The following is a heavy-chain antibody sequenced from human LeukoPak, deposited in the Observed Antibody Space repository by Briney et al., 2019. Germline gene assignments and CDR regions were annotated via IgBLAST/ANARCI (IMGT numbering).Heavy chain of an antibody. CDR3: AKDPYCSSTSCYNWFDP. CDR1: GFTFNSYA. D-gene: IGHD2-2*01. CDR2: ISGSGGST. Sequence: GGSLRLSCAASGFTFNSYAMSWVRQAPGKGLEWVSAISGSGGSTYYADSVKGRFTISRDNSKTTLYLQMNSLRAEDMAVYYCAKDPYCSSTSCYNWFDPWGQGTLVTVSS. V-gene: IGHV3-23*01. J-gene: IGHJ5*02.